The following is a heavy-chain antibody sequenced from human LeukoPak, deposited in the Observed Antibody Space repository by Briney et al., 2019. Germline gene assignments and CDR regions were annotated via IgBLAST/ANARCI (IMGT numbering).Heavy chain of an antibody. Sequence: GGSLRLSCAASGFSFSSYSMNWVRQAPGKGLEWVSYISSSSSTIYYADPVKGRFTISRDNAKNSVYLQMNSLRAEDTAVYYCAREEGNYAFEYWGQGTLVTVSS. CDR2: ISSSSSTI. J-gene: IGHJ4*02. CDR3: AREEGNYAFEY. CDR1: GFSFSSYS. V-gene: IGHV3-48*04. D-gene: IGHD2-2*01.